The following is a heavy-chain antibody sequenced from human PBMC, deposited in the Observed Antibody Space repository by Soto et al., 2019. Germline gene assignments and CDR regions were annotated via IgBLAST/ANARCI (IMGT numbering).Heavy chain of an antibody. J-gene: IGHJ4*02. Sequence: QVQLLQWGAGLLKPSETLSLSCAVYGGSFSGYYWSWIRQPPGKGLEWIGEINHSGSTNYNPSLKSRAPISVDTSRNQFSLKLSSVTAADTAVYYCARALGYTSGHLPIDYWGQGTLVTVSS. CDR1: GGSFSGYY. CDR3: ARALGYTSGHLPIDY. V-gene: IGHV4-34*01. D-gene: IGHD5-18*01. CDR2: INHSGST.